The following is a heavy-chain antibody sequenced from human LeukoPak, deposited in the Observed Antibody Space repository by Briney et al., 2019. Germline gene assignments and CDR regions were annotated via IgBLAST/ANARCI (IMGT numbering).Heavy chain of an antibody. CDR2: INPNNGGT. CDR3: ARDEWLFDY. J-gene: IGHJ4*02. CDR1: GYTFTGYY. Sequence: ASVKVSCKASGYTFTGYYMHWVRQAPGQGLEWMGWINPNNGGTNYAQKFQGRVTMTRDTSINTAYMELSGLTSDDTALYYCARDEWLFDYWRQGTLVTVSS. D-gene: IGHD5-12*01. V-gene: IGHV1-2*02.